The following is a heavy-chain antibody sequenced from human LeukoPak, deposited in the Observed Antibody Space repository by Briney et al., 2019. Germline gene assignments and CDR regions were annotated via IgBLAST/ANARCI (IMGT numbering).Heavy chain of an antibody. V-gene: IGHV1-24*01. Sequence: ASVKVSCKVSGYTLTELSMHWVRQAPGKGVEWMGGFDPEDGETIYAQKFQGRVTMTEDTSTDTAYMELSSLRSEDTAVYYCATAPYSSGWTPNYWGQGTLVTVSS. CDR1: GYTLTELS. J-gene: IGHJ4*02. CDR2: FDPEDGET. CDR3: ATAPYSSGWTPNY. D-gene: IGHD6-19*01.